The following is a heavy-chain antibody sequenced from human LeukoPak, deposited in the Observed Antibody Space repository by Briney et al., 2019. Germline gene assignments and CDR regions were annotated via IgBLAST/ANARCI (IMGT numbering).Heavy chain of an antibody. D-gene: IGHD5-12*01. Sequence: TGGSLRLSCAGSAFPFSSHGMNWVRQAPGKGLEWVSGISPGGGPTYYADSVKGRFTISRDDSKSTLYLQMTNLRAEDTAVYYCAKDGAWLRFDDWGQGILVNVSS. CDR3: AKDGAWLRFDD. J-gene: IGHJ4*02. CDR1: AFPFSSHG. CDR2: ISPGGGPT. V-gene: IGHV3-23*01.